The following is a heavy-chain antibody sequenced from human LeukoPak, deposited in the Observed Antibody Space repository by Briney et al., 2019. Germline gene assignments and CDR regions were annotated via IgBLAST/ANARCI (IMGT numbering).Heavy chain of an antibody. J-gene: IGHJ4*02. CDR2: INPNSGGT. CDR1: GYTFTGYY. Sequence: ASVKVSCKASGYTFTGYYMHWVRQAPGQGLEWMGWINPNSGGTNYAQKFQGRVTMTRDTSISTAYMELSRLRSDDTAVYYCARAHCGGDCYLFYFDYWGQGTLVTVSS. V-gene: IGHV1-2*02. CDR3: ARAHCGGDCYLFYFDY. D-gene: IGHD2-21*01.